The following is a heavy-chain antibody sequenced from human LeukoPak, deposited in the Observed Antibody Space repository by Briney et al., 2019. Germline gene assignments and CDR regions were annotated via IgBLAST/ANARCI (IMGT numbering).Heavy chain of an antibody. CDR1: GGSISSSSYY. J-gene: IGHJ4*02. D-gene: IGHD6-13*01. CDR2: ISGSGGST. CDR3: AKDWAYSSSWYGFDY. V-gene: IGHV3-23*01. Sequence: ETLSLTCTVSGGSISSSSYYWGWIRQPPGKGLEWVSAISGSGGSTYYADSVKGRFTISRDNSKNTLYLQMNSLRAEDTAVYYCAKDWAYSSSWYGFDYWGQGTLVTVSS.